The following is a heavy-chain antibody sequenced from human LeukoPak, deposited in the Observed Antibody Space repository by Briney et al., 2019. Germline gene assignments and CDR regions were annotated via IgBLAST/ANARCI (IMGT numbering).Heavy chain of an antibody. D-gene: IGHD1-1*01. CDR1: GFTFSDYY. CDR3: ARDRTGIYAFDI. CDR2: ISSSSGTI. V-gene: IGHV3-11*04. Sequence: GGSLRLSCAASGFTFSDYYMSWVRQVPGKGLEWVSYISSSSGTIYYADSVKGRFTISRDNAKNSLFLQMNSLRDEDTAMYYCARDRTGIYAFDIWGQGTMVTVSS. J-gene: IGHJ3*02.